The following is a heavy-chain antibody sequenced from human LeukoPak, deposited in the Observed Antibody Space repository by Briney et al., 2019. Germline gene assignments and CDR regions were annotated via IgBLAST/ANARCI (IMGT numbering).Heavy chain of an antibody. Sequence: GGSLRLSCAASGFTVSSNYMSWVRQAPGKGLEWVSAISGSGGSTYYADSVKGRFTISRDNAKNSLYLQMNSLRAEDTAVYYCARDGYDFWSGYYRSDSFDYWGQGTLVTVSS. CDR1: GFTVSSNY. V-gene: IGHV3-21*01. J-gene: IGHJ4*02. D-gene: IGHD3-3*01. CDR3: ARDGYDFWSGYYRSDSFDY. CDR2: ISGSGGST.